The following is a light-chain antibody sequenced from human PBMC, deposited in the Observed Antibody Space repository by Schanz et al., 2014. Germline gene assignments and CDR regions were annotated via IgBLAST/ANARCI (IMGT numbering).Light chain of an antibody. CDR2: EVS. V-gene: IGLV2-23*02. CDR3: CSYAGSSTWV. J-gene: IGLJ3*02. CDR1: SSDVGGYNY. Sequence: QSALTQPASVSGSPGQSITISCTGTSSDVGGYNYVSWYQQHPGKAPKLMIYEVSKRPSGVPDRLSGSKSGNTASLTISGLQAEDEADYYCCSYAGSSTWVFGGGTQLTVL.